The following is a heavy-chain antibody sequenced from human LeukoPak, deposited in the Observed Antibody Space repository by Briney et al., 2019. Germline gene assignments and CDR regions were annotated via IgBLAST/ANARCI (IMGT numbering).Heavy chain of an antibody. J-gene: IGHJ4*02. V-gene: IGHV3-66*02. CDR2: IYSGGST. CDR1: GFTVSSNY. CDR3: ARSSYDSSGYYVPLDY. Sequence: GGSLRLSCAASGFTVSSNYMSWVRQAPGKGLEWVSVIYSGGSTYYADSVKGRFTISRDNSKNTLYLQMNSLRAEDTAVYYCARSSYDSSGYYVPLDYWGQGTLVTASS. D-gene: IGHD3-22*01.